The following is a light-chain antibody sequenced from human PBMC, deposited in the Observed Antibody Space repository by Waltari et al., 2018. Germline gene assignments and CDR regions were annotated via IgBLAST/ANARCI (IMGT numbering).Light chain of an antibody. J-gene: IGLJ3*02. V-gene: IGLV2-11*01. CDR3: CSYAGSYPHWV. CDR2: DVT. CDR1: LSDVGGYNY. Sequence: QSALTQPRSVSGSPGQSVTISCTGTLSDVGGYNYVPWYHHYPGKAPKLLIYDVTRLPSGVPDRFSGSKSGNTASLTISGLQAEDEADYYCCSYAGSYPHWVFGGGTKLTVL.